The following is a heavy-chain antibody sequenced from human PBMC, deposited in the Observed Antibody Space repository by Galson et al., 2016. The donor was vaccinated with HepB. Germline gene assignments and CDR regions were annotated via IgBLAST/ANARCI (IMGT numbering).Heavy chain of an antibody. CDR3: AKDPVVQAEWYYFDY. CDR2: ISYDGRNI. V-gene: IGHV3-30*18. CDR1: GFTFSNYG. D-gene: IGHD3-22*01. Sequence: SLRLSCAASGFTFSNYGMHWVRQAPGKGLEWVAVISYDGRNIYYADSVKGRFTISRDNSKNTLYLQMNSLRAEDTAVYYCAKDPVVQAEWYYFDYWGQGTLVTVSS. J-gene: IGHJ4*02.